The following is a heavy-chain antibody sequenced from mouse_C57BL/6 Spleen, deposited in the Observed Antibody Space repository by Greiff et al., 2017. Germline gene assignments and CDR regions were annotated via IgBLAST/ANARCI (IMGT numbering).Heavy chain of an antibody. J-gene: IGHJ2*01. CDR2: ISGGGGNT. CDR3: ASTIYDGYYVYYFDY. D-gene: IGHD2-3*01. Sequence: EVKLVESGGGLVKPGGSLKLSCAASGFTFSSYTMSWVRQTPEKRLEWVATISGGGGNTYYPDSVKGRFTISRDNAKNTLYLQMSSLRSEDTALYYCASTIYDGYYVYYFDYWGQGTTLTVSS. V-gene: IGHV5-9*01. CDR1: GFTFSSYT.